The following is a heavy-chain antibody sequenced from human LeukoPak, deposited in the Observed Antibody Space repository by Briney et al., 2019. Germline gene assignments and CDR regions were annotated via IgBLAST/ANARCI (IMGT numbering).Heavy chain of an antibody. Sequence: ASVKVSCKASGGTFSSYAISWVRQAPGQGLEWMGRIIPILGIANYAQKFQGRVTITADKSTSTAYMELSSLRSEDTAVYYCARSRRYDSSGYLCYWGQGTLVTVSS. CDR2: IIPILGIA. CDR1: GGTFSSYA. V-gene: IGHV1-69*04. CDR3: ARSRRYDSSGYLCY. D-gene: IGHD3-22*01. J-gene: IGHJ4*02.